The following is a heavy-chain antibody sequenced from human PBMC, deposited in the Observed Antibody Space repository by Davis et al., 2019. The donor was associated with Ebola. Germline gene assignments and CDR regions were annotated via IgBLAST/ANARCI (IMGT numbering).Heavy chain of an antibody. CDR1: GFTFSSYA. D-gene: IGHD3-3*01. V-gene: IGHV3-21*01. CDR2: ISGSSSYI. J-gene: IGHJ6*03. Sequence: GGSLRLSCAASGFTFSSYAMSWVRQAPGKGLEWVSSISGSSSYINYADSVKGRFTISRDNAKNSLYLQMNSLRAEDTAVYYCARDPPHRDFWSGYYRSRDYYYYMDVWGKGTTVTVSS. CDR3: ARDPPHRDFWSGYYRSRDYYYYMDV.